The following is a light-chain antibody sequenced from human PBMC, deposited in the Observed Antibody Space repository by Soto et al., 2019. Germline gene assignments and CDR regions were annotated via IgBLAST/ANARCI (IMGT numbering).Light chain of an antibody. Sequence: EIVLTQSPGTLSLSPGERATLSCRASQSVSSSNLAWYQQKPDQAPRLLIFGASTRATGIPARFSGSGSGTEFTLTISSLQPEDFAVYYCQQSYSAPITFGQGTRLEIK. CDR3: QQSYSAPIT. CDR2: GAS. J-gene: IGKJ5*01. V-gene: IGKV3-20*01. CDR1: QSVSSSN.